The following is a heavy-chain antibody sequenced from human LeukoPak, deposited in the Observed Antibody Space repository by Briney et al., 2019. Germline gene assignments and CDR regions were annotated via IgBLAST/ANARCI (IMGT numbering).Heavy chain of an antibody. CDR2: IYHSGST. V-gene: IGHV4-4*02. D-gene: IGHD3-3*01. CDR3: AGLRFFYWFDP. J-gene: IGHJ5*02. Sequence: SETLSLTCTVSGGSISSSNWWSWVRQPPGKGLEWIGEIYHSGSTNYNPSLKSRVTISVDKSKNQFSLKLSSVTAADTAVYYCAGLRFFYWFDPWGQGTLVIVSS. CDR1: GGSISSSNW.